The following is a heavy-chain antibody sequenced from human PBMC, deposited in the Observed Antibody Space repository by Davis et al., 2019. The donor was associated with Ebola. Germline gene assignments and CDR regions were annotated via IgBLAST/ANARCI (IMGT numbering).Heavy chain of an antibody. J-gene: IGHJ5*02. V-gene: IGHV3-21*05. CDR2: ISSSSSYI. Sequence: GESLKISCAASGFTFSSYSMNWVRQAPGKGLEWVSYISSSSSYIYYADSVKGRFTISRDNAKNSLYLQMNSLRAEDTAVYYCARVGALQLIAGWFDPWGQGTLVTVSS. CDR3: ARVGALQLIAGWFDP. D-gene: IGHD4-11*01. CDR1: GFTFSSYS.